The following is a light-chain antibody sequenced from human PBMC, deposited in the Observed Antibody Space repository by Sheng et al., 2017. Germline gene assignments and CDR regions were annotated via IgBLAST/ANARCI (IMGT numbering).Light chain of an antibody. CDR2: DVS. CDR3: QQFDTYPLT. Sequence: AIHLTQSPSSLSASIGDRVILTCRTSPAIDTALAWYQQKPERPPNLLIFDVSTLEFGVPSRFSGSRSGADFTLTISNLQPEDFATYYCQQFDTYPLTFGEGPRWRSN. V-gene: IGKV1-13*02. J-gene: IGKJ4*01. CDR1: PAIDTA.